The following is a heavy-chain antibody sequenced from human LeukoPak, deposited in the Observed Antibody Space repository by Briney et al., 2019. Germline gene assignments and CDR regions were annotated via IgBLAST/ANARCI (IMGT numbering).Heavy chain of an antibody. J-gene: IGHJ4*02. CDR2: IYTSGST. CDR3: ARDVELNYFDY. V-gene: IGHV4-61*02. Sequence: PSQTLSLTCTVSGGSISSGSYYWSWIRQPAGKGLEWIGRIYTSGSTNYNPSLKSRVTISVDTSKNQFSLKLSSVTAADTAVYYCARDVELNYFDYWGQGTLVTVSS. D-gene: IGHD1-26*01. CDR1: GGSISSGSYY.